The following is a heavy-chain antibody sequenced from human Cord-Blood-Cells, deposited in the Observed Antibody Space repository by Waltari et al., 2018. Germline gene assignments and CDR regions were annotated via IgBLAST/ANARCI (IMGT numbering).Heavy chain of an antibody. Sequence: QVQLQQWGAGLLKPSATLSHTCAVYGGSFSGYYRSWIRPPPGKGLAWIGEINHSGSTNDNPSLKSRVTISVDTSKNQFSLKLSSVTAADTAVYYCARLPEWGIVDAFDIWGQGTMVTVSS. CDR3: ARLPEWGIVDAFDI. CDR2: INHSGST. D-gene: IGHD3-16*01. J-gene: IGHJ3*02. CDR1: GGSFSGYY. V-gene: IGHV4-34*01.